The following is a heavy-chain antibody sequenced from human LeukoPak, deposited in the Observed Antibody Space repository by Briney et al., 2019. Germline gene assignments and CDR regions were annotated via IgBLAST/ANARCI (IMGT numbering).Heavy chain of an antibody. CDR2: ISGSGGST. D-gene: IGHD3-22*01. V-gene: IGHV3-23*01. CDR1: GFTFSSYA. J-gene: IGHJ4*02. CDR3: AKLTYYYDSSGYSNKYYFDY. Sequence: GGSLRLSCAASGFTFSSYAMSWVRQAPGKGMEWVSAISGSGGSTYYADSVQGRFTISRDNSKNTLYLQMNSLRAEDTAVYYCAKLTYYYDSSGYSNKYYFDYWGQGTLVTVSS.